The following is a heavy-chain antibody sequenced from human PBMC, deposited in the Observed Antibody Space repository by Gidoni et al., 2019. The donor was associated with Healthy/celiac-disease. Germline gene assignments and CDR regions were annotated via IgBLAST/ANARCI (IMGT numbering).Heavy chain of an antibody. Sequence: EVQLLEYGGGLVQPGGSLRLSCAASGFTFSSYAMSCVRQAPGKGLAWVSSSSGRGGSTYYADSGKGRFTSSRDKSKNTLDLQMNSLRAEDTAVYYCAKNPLGVRGVILPFDYWGQGTLVTVSS. D-gene: IGHD3-10*01. V-gene: IGHV3-23*01. CDR2: SSGRGGST. J-gene: IGHJ4*02. CDR1: GFTFSSYA. CDR3: AKNPLGVRGVILPFDY.